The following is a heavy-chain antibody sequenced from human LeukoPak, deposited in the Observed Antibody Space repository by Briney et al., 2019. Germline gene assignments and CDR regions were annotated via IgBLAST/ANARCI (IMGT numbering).Heavy chain of an antibody. CDR1: GGTFSSYA. CDR2: IIPILGIA. J-gene: IGHJ5*02. CDR3: AREGTDGSGSYYNGWFDP. V-gene: IGHV1-69*04. Sequence: SVKVSCKASGGTFSSYAISWVRQAPGQGLEWMGRIIPILGIANYAQEFQGRVTITADKSTTTAYMELSSLRSEDTAVYYCAREGTDGSGSYYNGWFDPWGQGTLVTVSS. D-gene: IGHD3-10*01.